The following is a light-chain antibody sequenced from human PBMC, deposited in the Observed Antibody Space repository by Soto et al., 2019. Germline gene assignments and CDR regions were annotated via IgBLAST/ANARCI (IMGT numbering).Light chain of an antibody. CDR3: QQRSNWPPT. CDR2: DAS. CDR1: QSVSSN. Sequence: IVMKLPPATPSVTPGERATLSCRASQSVSSNLAWYQQKPGQAPRLLIYDASNRATGIPARFSGSGSGTDFTLTISSLEPEDFAVYYCQQRSNWPPTFAQGTRLEIK. V-gene: IGKV3-11*01. J-gene: IGKJ5*01.